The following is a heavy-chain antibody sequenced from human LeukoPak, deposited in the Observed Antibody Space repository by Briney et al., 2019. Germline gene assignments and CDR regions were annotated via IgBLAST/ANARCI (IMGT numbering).Heavy chain of an antibody. V-gene: IGHV4-59*01. D-gene: IGHD2-2*01. J-gene: IGHJ6*04. CDR3: ARGVVVPAAMGPNYYYYGMDV. CDR2: IYCSGST. CDR1: GGSISSYY. Sequence: SETLSLTCTVSGGSISSYYWSWIRQPPGKGLEWIGYIYCSGSTNYNPSLKSRVTISVDTSKNQFSLKLSSVTAADTAVYYCARGVVVPAAMGPNYYYYGMDVWGKGTTVTVSS.